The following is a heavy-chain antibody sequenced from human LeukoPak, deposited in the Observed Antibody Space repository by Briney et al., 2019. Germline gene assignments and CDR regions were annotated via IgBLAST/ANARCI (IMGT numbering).Heavy chain of an antibody. J-gene: IGHJ4*02. CDR2: ISSSSSYI. CDR3: AKTFGTIDPFEY. Sequence: GGSLRLSCAASGFTFSSYSMNWVRQAPGMGLEWVSSISSSSSYIFYADSVKGRFTISRDNAKNSLYLQMSSLRAEDAAVYYCAKTFGTIDPFEYWGQGTLVTVSS. D-gene: IGHD2-2*01. V-gene: IGHV3-21*01. CDR1: GFTFSSYS.